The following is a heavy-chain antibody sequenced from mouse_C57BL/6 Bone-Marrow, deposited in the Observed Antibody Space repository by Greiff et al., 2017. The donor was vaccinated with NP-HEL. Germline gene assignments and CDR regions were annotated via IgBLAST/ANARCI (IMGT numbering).Heavy chain of an antibody. CDR3: TRELRFAY. J-gene: IGHJ3*01. D-gene: IGHD1-3*01. CDR2: IYPGNSDT. Sequence: VQLQQSGTVLARPGASVKMSCKTSGYTFTSYWMHWVKQRPGQGLEWIGAIYPGNSDTSYNQKFKGKAKLTAVTSASTAYMELSSLTNEDSAVYYCTRELRFAYWGQGTLVTVSA. CDR1: GYTFTSYW. V-gene: IGHV1-5*01.